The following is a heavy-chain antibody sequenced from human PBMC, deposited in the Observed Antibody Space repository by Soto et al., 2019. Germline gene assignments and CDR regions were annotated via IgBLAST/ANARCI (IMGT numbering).Heavy chain of an antibody. V-gene: IGHV4-59*01. CDR1: GGSISSYY. Sequence: QVQLQESGPGLVKPSETLSLTCTVSGGSISSYYWSWIRQPPGKGLEWIGYIYYSGSTNYNPSLKSRVTISVDTSKNQFSLKLSSVTAADTAVYYCARALILTGSYIHDAFDIWGQGTMVTVSS. J-gene: IGHJ3*02. D-gene: IGHD3-9*01. CDR3: ARALILTGSYIHDAFDI. CDR2: IYYSGST.